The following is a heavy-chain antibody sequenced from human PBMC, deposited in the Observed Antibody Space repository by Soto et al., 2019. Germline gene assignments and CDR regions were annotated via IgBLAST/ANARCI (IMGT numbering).Heavy chain of an antibody. CDR1: GGSISSGGYS. Sequence: TLSLTCAVSGGSISSGGYSWNWIRQPPGKGLEWIGYIYYSGSTYYNPSLKSRVTISVDTSKNQFSLKLSSVTAADTAVYYCARIYYDSVFGYWGQGTLVTVSS. V-gene: IGHV4-30-2*03. CDR3: ARIYYDSVFGY. CDR2: IYYSGST. J-gene: IGHJ4*02. D-gene: IGHD3-22*01.